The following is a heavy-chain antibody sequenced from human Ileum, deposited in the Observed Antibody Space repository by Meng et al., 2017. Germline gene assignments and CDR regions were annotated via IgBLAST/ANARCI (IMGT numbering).Heavy chain of an antibody. D-gene: IGHD3-22*01. CDR1: GFTFSSYG. J-gene: IGHJ4*02. CDR2: IWHDGSNK. CDR3: VRDQGVVVVENFDY. V-gene: IGHV3-33*01. Sequence: GPLVGSGGAVFQPGRSLRLSWAASGFTFSSYGMHWVRQAPGKGLEWVAVIWHDGSNKYYADSVKGRFTISRDNSKNTLYLQMNSLRAEDTAVYYCVRDQGVVVVENFDYWGQGTLVTVSS.